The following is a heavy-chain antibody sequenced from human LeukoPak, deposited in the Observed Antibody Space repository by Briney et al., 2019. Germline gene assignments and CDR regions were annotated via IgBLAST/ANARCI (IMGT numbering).Heavy chain of an antibody. J-gene: IGHJ4*02. CDR2: IYYSGST. D-gene: IGHD3-22*01. V-gene: IGHV4-59*08. CDR3: ARLITGGWLNY. CDR1: GGSISSYY. Sequence: SETLSLTCTVSGGSISSYYWSWIRQPPGKGSEWIGYIYYSGSTNYNPSLKSRVTISVDTSKNQFSLKLSSVTAAGTAVYYCARLITGGWLNYWGQGTLVTVSS.